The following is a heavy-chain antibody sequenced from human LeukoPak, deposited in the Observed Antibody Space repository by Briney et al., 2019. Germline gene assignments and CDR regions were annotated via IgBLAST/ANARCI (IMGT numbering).Heavy chain of an antibody. CDR3: ARDNGFWSGYYPYYYYMDV. CDR1: GGSISSYY. J-gene: IGHJ6*03. V-gene: IGHV4-59*01. CDR2: IYYSGST. D-gene: IGHD3-3*01. Sequence: SETLSLTCTVSGGSISSYYWSWIRQPPGKGLEWIGYIYYSGSTNYNPSLKSRVTISVDTSKNQFSLKLSSVTAADTAVYYCARDNGFWSGYYPYYYYMDVWGKGTTVTVSS.